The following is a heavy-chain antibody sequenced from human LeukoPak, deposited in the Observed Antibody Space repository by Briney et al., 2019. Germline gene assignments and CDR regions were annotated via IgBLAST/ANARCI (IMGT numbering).Heavy chain of an antibody. Sequence: GGSLRLSCAASGFTFSSYAMSWVRQAPGKGLEWVSAISGSGGSTYYADSVKGRFTISRDNSKNTLYLQMNSLRAEDTAVYYCAKKRNYYDSSGYYYDFWGQGTLVTVSS. V-gene: IGHV3-23*01. J-gene: IGHJ4*02. CDR1: GFTFSSYA. D-gene: IGHD3-22*01. CDR3: AKKRNYYDSSGYYYDF. CDR2: ISGSGGST.